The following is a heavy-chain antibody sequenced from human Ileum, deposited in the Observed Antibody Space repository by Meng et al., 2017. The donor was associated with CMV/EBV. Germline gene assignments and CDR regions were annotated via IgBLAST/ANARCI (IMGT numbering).Heavy chain of an antibody. CDR2: ISSSSSYI. CDR3: TRGYSGSSG. V-gene: IGHV3-21*01. J-gene: IGHJ4*02. CDR1: GFTFSSYS. Sequence: GESLKISCAASGFTFSSYSMNWVRQAPGKGLEWVSSISSSSSYIYYADSVKGRFTISRDNSKNTLNLQMNGLGPEDTAVYYCTRGYSGSSGWGQGTLVTVSS. D-gene: IGHD4-11*01.